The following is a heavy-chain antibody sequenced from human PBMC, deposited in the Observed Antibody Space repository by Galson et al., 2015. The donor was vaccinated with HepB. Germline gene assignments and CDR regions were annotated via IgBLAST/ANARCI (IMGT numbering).Heavy chain of an antibody. D-gene: IGHD4-17*01. CDR1: GFTVSSNS. V-gene: IGHV3-53*01. Sequence: SLSLSCAASGFTVSSNSMSWVRQAPGKGLEWVSVIYSGGSTYYADSVKGRFTISRDNSKNTLYLQMNSLRAEDTAVYYCARGYGDPFYFDLWGRGTLVTVSS. CDR3: ARGYGDPFYFDL. J-gene: IGHJ2*01. CDR2: IYSGGST.